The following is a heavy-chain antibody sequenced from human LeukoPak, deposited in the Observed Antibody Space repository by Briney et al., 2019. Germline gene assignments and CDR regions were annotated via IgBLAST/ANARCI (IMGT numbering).Heavy chain of an antibody. CDR3: ARDIISLGAFDY. Sequence: GGSPRLSCAASGFTFGSYSMNWVRQAPGKGLEWVSSISSSSSYIYYADSVKGRFTISRDNAKNSLYLQMNSLRAEDTAVYYCARDIISLGAFDYWGQGTLVTVSS. CDR2: ISSSSSYI. D-gene: IGHD3-16*01. J-gene: IGHJ4*02. CDR1: GFTFGSYS. V-gene: IGHV3-21*01.